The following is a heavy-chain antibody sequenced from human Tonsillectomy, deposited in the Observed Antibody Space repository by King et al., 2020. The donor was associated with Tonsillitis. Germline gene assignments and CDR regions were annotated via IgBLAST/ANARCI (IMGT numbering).Heavy chain of an antibody. J-gene: IGHJ3*02. CDR3: AKGRIDKSIPLRLHALDI. CDR2: ISWNSDTI. D-gene: IGHD6-6*01. CDR1: GFNFDDYA. V-gene: IGHV3-9*01. Sequence: EVQLVESGGGLVQPGRSLRLSCAASGFNFDDYAMHWVRQAPGKGLEWVSGISWNSDTIGYVDSVKGRFTISRDNAKNSLYLQMNSLSTEDTALYYCAKGRIDKSIPLRLHALDIWGQGTMVTVSS.